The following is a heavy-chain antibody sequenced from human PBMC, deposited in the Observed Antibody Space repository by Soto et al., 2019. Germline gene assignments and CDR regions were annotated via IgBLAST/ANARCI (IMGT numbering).Heavy chain of an antibody. CDR3: ASTKRWLSFDS. Sequence: PSETLSLTCAVSGDSISNYFASWFRQPPGKGLEWIGNFYSSGVTNYNPSLESRVTISLDTSKNELSLRLTSVTAADTAVFYCASTKRWLSFDSWGPG. V-gene: IGHV4-59*01. D-gene: IGHD3-22*01. J-gene: IGHJ4*02. CDR1: GDSISNYF. CDR2: FYSSGVT.